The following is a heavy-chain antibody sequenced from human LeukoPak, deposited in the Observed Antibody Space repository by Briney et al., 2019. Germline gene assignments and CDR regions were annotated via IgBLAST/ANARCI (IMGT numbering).Heavy chain of an antibody. J-gene: IGHJ4*02. V-gene: IGHV4-31*03. CDR2: IYYSGST. D-gene: IGHD3-22*01. Sequence: PSQTLSLTCTVSGGSISSGGYYWSWIRQHPGKGLEWIGYIYYSGSTYYNPSLKSRVTISVDTSKNQFSLKLSSVTAADTAVYYCAREVITTTHVDYWGQGTLVTVSS. CDR1: GGSISSGGYY. CDR3: AREVITTTHVDY.